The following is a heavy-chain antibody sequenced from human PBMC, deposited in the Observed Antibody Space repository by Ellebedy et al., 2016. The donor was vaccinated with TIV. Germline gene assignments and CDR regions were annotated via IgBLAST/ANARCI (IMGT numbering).Heavy chain of an antibody. CDR1: GFTFSSYA. D-gene: IGHD3-22*01. J-gene: IGHJ3*02. CDR3: AKVVDTMIVEGAFDI. Sequence: GESLKISXAASGFTFSSYAMSWVRQAPGKGLEWVSAISGSGGSTYYADSVKGRFTISRDNSKNTLYLQMNSLRAEDTAVYYCAKVVDTMIVEGAFDIWGQGTMVTVSS. CDR2: ISGSGGST. V-gene: IGHV3-23*01.